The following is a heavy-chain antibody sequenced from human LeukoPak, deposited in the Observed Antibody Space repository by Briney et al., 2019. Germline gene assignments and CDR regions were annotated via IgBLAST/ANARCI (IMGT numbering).Heavy chain of an antibody. CDR1: GGTFSSYA. J-gene: IGHJ6*03. CDR2: ISAYNGNT. D-gene: IGHD2-15*01. CDR3: ARALRIPYYYYYMDV. Sequence: ASVKVSCKASGGTFSSYAISWVRQAPGQGLEWMGWISAYNGNTNYAQKLQGRVTMTTDTSTSTAYMELRSLRSDDTAVYYCARALRIPYYYYYMDVWGKGTTVTISS. V-gene: IGHV1-18*01.